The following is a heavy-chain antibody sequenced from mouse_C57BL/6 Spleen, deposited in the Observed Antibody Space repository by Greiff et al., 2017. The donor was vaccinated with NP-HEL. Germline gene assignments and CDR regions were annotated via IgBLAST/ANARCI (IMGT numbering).Heavy chain of an antibody. J-gene: IGHJ4*01. Sequence: EVKLVESGGGLVKPGGSLKLSCAASGFTFSSYAMSWVRQTPEKRLEWVATISDGGSYTYYPDNVKGRFTISRDNSKTNPYMQMSHLKSEDTAMYYCARDKEGIYNDAMDYWGQGTSVTVSS. V-gene: IGHV5-4*01. D-gene: IGHD1-3*01. CDR3: ARDKEGIYNDAMDY. CDR1: GFTFSSYA. CDR2: ISDGGSYT.